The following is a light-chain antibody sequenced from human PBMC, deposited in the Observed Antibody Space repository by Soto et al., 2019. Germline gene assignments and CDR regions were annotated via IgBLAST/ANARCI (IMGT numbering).Light chain of an antibody. CDR3: QVWDTSSDQQV. J-gene: IGLJ2*01. CDR2: YDH. CDR1: NIGSIS. V-gene: IGLV3-21*04. Sequence: SYELTQPPSVAVAPGKTATIACGGDNIGSISVHWYQQKPGQAPVLVISYDHDRPSWIPERFSGSNSGSTATLTISRVEAGDEADYYCQVWDTSSDQQVFGGGTKLTVL.